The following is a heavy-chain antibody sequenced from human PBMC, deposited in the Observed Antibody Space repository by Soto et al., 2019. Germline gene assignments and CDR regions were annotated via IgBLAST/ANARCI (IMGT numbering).Heavy chain of an antibody. CDR3: ASSSLLRSRGLFPGLDA. CDR1: GGSFSGYY. D-gene: IGHD4-17*01. V-gene: IGHV4-34*01. CDR2: VNHGGTS. J-gene: IGHJ6*02. Sequence: SETLSLTCAVHGGSFSGYYWDWIRQPPGKGLEWIGEVNHGGTSNYNPSLKSRAIISVDTSKNQFSLKLTSLTAEDTALYFCASSSLLRSRGLFPGLDAWGEAT.